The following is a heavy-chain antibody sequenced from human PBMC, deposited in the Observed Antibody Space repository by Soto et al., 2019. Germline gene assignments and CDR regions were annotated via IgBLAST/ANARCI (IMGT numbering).Heavy chain of an antibody. Sequence: GGSLRLSCAASGFTFNNFTMNWVRQAPGKGLEWVSFISSRGSYMYYADSVKGRFTISRDNARNSVYLQMNSLRAEDTAVYYCARDWPQLFDYWGLGTRVTVSS. CDR3: ARDWPQLFDY. J-gene: IGHJ4*02. D-gene: IGHD5-18*01. CDR2: ISSRGSYM. V-gene: IGHV3-21*01. CDR1: GFTFNNFT.